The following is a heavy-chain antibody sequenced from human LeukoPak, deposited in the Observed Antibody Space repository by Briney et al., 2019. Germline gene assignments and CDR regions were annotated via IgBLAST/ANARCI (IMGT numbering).Heavy chain of an antibody. V-gene: IGHV3-33*01. J-gene: IGHJ4*02. D-gene: IGHD3-3*01. CDR1: GFTFSTSG. CDR3: TSDGVSRFDY. CDR2: IWSNGINK. Sequence: GGSLRLSCAASGFTFSTSGTHWVRQAPGTGLEWVAIIWSNGINKYYLDSVKGRFTISRDNSKNTLFLQMNSLRAEDTAIYYCTSDGVSRFDYWGQGTLVTVSS.